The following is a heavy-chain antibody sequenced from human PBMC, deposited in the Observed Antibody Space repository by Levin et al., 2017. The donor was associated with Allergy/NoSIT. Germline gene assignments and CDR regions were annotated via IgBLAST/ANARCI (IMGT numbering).Heavy chain of an antibody. CDR2: INHSGST. Sequence: SETLSLTCAVYGGSFSGYYWSWIRQPPGKGLEWIGEINHSGSTNYNPSLKSRVTISVDTSKNQFSLKLSSVTAADTAVYYCARAVGATSDAFDIWGQGTMVTVSS. D-gene: IGHD1-26*01. CDR1: GGSFSGYY. CDR3: ARAVGATSDAFDI. J-gene: IGHJ3*02. V-gene: IGHV4-34*01.